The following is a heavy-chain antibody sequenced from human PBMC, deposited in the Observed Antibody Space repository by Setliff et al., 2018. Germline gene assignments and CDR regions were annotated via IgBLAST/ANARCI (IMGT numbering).Heavy chain of an antibody. CDR1: GGSISGGWYC. CDR3: AXNNAHLEWLFAWFDP. CDR2: IYYSGST. J-gene: IGHJ5*02. D-gene: IGHD3-3*01. V-gene: IGHV4-39*07. Sequence: PSETLSLTCTVSGGSISGGWYCWGWIRQPPGKGLEWIGSIYYSGSTYYNPSLKSRVTISVDTSKNQFSRKLSSVXAADTAVYYCAXNNAHLEWLFAWFDPWGQGTVDTVSS.